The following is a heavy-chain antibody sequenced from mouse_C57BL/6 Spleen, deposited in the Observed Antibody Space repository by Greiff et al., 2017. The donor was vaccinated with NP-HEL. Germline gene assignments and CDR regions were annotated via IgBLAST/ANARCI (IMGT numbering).Heavy chain of an antibody. D-gene: IGHD2-4*01. J-gene: IGHJ4*01. CDR2: IYPGSGST. CDR1: GYTFTSYW. Sequence: QVQLQQSGAELVKPGASVKMSCKASGYTFTSYWITWVKQRPGQGLEWIGDIYPGSGSTNYNEKFKSKATLTVDTSSSTAYMQLSSLTSEDSAVYYCANYDYDEGGRAMDYWGQGTSVTVSS. CDR3: ANYDYDEGGRAMDY. V-gene: IGHV1-55*01.